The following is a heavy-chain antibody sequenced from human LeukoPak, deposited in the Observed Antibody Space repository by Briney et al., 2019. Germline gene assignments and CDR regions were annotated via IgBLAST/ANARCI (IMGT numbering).Heavy chain of an antibody. Sequence: GALRLSCAASGFTFSSYEMNWVRQAPGKGLEWVSYISSSGSTIYYADSVKGRFTISRDNAKNSLYLQMNSLRAEDMALYYCAKDISPYYYDSSGYGSGAFDIWGQGTMVTVSS. CDR3: AKDISPYYYDSSGYGSGAFDI. D-gene: IGHD3-22*01. J-gene: IGHJ3*02. CDR2: ISSSGSTI. V-gene: IGHV3-48*03. CDR1: GFTFSSYE.